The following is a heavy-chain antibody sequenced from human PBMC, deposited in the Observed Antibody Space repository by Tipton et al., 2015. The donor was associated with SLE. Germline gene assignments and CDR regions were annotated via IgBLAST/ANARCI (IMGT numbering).Heavy chain of an antibody. D-gene: IGHD3-3*01. CDR3: ARDSPIFAVVIRQHYFDY. Sequence: TLSLTCTVSGGSINIYYWSWFRQSPGKGLEWIGNTYKSGDTDYNPSLKSRITISVDTSKNQFSLTLRSVTSADTAVYYCARDSPIFAVVIRQHYFDYWGQGTLVTVSS. V-gene: IGHV4-4*08. CDR1: GGSINIYY. J-gene: IGHJ4*02. CDR2: TYKSGDT.